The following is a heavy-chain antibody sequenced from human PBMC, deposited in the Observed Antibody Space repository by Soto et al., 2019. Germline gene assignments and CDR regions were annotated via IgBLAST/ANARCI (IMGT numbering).Heavy chain of an antibody. CDR3: SADLPISWASSFDY. D-gene: IGHD3-16*01. CDR2: ISGSGGST. V-gene: IGHV3-23*01. J-gene: IGHJ4*02. Sequence: WGSLRLSCAASGFTFSCYAMIWVRQAPGKGLEWVSAISGSGGSTYYADSVKGRFTISRDNSKNTLYLQMNSLKAEDTAVYYCSADLPISWASSFDYWGQGVLVTVSS. CDR1: GFTFSCYA.